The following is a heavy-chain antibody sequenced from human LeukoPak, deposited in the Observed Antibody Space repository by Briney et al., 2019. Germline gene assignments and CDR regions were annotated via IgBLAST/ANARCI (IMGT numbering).Heavy chain of an antibody. Sequence: VKVSCKASGGTFSSYTISWVRQAPGQGLEWMGRIIPILGIANYAQKFQGRVTITADKSTSTAYMELSSLRSEDTAVYYCARGYCSSTSCFWAKRFDPWGQGTLVTVS. CDR3: ARGYCSSTSCFWAKRFDP. J-gene: IGHJ5*02. CDR1: GGTFSSYT. CDR2: IIPILGIA. V-gene: IGHV1-69*02. D-gene: IGHD2-2*01.